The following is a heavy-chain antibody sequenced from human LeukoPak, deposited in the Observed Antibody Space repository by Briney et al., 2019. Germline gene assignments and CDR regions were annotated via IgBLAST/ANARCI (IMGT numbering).Heavy chain of an antibody. CDR2: IWNDGSKQ. J-gene: IGHJ4*02. V-gene: IGHV3-33*01. D-gene: IGHD4-17*01. Sequence: GGSLRLSCAASGFTFSYYGMNWVRQAPGKGLEWLTIIWNDGSKQYYADSVKGRFTVSRDNSKNTLYLQVNSLRAEDTAVYYCARCIYGASTYYFDSWGQGTLVTVSS. CDR3: ARCIYGASTYYFDS. CDR1: GFTFSYYG.